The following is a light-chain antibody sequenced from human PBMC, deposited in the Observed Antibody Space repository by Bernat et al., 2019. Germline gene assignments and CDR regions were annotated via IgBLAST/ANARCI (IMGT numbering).Light chain of an antibody. CDR3: CSYAGSSTL. Sequence: QSALTQPASVSGSPGQLITISCTGTSSDVGSYNLVSWYQQHPGKAPKLMIYEVSKRPSGVSNRFSGSKSGNTASLTISGLQAEDEADYYCCSYAGSSTLFSGGTKLTVL. CDR2: EVS. V-gene: IGLV2-23*02. CDR1: SSDVGSYNL. J-gene: IGLJ2*01.